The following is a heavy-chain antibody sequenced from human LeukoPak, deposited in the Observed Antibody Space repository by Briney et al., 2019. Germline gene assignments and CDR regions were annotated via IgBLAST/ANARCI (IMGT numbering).Heavy chain of an antibody. J-gene: IGHJ4*01. CDR1: GFTFSSYS. CDR2: ISSSSSTI. Sequence: PGGSLRLSCAASGFTFSSYSMNWVRQAPGKGLEWVPYISSSSSTIYYADSVKGRFTISRDNAKNSLYLQMNSLRAEDTAVYYCARDAPLELVTPTFDYWGQGTLVTVSS. CDR3: ARDAPLELVTPTFDY. D-gene: IGHD3-9*01. V-gene: IGHV3-48*04.